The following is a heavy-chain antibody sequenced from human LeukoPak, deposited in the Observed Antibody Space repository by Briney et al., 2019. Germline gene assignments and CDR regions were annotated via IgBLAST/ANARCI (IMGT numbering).Heavy chain of an antibody. V-gene: IGHV4-30-2*01. Sequence: SETLSLTCAVSGGSISSGGYSWSWIRQPPGKGLEWIGYIYHSGSTYYNPSLKSRVTISVDRSKNQFSLKLSSVTAADTAVYYCARVGYDLWSGHENWYFDLWGRGTLVTVSS. CDR1: GGSISSGGYS. J-gene: IGHJ2*01. D-gene: IGHD3-3*01. CDR2: IYHSGST. CDR3: ARVGYDLWSGHENWYFDL.